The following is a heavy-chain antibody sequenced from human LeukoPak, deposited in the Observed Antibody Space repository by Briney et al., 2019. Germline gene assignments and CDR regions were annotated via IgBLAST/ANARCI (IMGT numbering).Heavy chain of an antibody. CDR2: INHSGST. J-gene: IGHJ3*02. D-gene: IGHD1-1*01. CDR3: ATRTTGTTDALDI. Sequence: SETLSLTCAVYGGSFSGYYWSWIRQPPGKGLEWIGEINHSGSTNYNPSLKSRVTISVDTSKNQFSLKLSSVTAADTAVYYCATRTTGTTDALDIWGQGTMVTVSS. V-gene: IGHV4-34*01. CDR1: GGSFSGYY.